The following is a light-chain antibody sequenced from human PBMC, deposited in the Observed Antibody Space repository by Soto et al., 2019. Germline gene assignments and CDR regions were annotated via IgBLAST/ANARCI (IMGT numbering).Light chain of an antibody. CDR3: QHYNSYSEG. J-gene: IGKJ1*01. CDR2: KAS. V-gene: IGKV1-5*03. CDR1: QTISSW. Sequence: DIKMTQSPSTLSGSVGDRVTITCRASQTISSWLAWYQQKPGKAPKLLIYKASTLKSGVPSRFSGSGSGTEFTLTISSLQPDDFATYYCQHYNSYSEGFGQGTKV.